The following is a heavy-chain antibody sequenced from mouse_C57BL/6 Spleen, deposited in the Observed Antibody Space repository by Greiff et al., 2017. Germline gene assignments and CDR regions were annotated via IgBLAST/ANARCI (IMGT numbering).Heavy chain of an antibody. Sequence: EVKLMESGGGLVQPGGSMKLSCAASGFTFSDAWMDWVRQSPEKGLEWVAEIRNKANNHATYYAESVKGRFTISRDDSKGSVYLQMNSLRAEDTGIYYCTGEDYGEYAMDYWGQGTSVTVSS. V-gene: IGHV6-6*01. CDR3: TGEDYGEYAMDY. J-gene: IGHJ4*01. CDR1: GFTFSDAW. CDR2: IRNKANNHAT. D-gene: IGHD2-4*01.